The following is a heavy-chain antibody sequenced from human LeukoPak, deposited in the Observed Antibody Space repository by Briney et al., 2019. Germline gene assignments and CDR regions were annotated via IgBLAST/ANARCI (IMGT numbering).Heavy chain of an antibody. V-gene: IGHV1-69*02. Sequence: SVRVSCKASGGTFSSYTISWVRQAPGQGLEWMGRIIPILGIANYAQKFQGRVTITADKSTSTAYMELSSLRSEETAGYYCARAEYQLLTGGPWFDPWGQGTLVTVSS. J-gene: IGHJ5*02. D-gene: IGHD2-2*01. CDR2: IIPILGIA. CDR1: GGTFSSYT. CDR3: ARAEYQLLTGGPWFDP.